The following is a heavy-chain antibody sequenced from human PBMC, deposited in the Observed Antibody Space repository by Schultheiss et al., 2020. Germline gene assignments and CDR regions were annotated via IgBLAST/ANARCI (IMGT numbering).Heavy chain of an antibody. CDR2: IYYSGNT. CDR1: GGSISSYY. CDR3: ARGRRLLPRPFDY. V-gene: IGHV4-31*03. Sequence: SQTLSLTCTVSGGSISSYYWSWIRQHPGKGLEWIGYIYYSGNTYYNPSLKSRVIIAVDTSKNQFSLKLNSVTAADTAVYYCARGRRLLPRPFDYWGQGTLVTVSS. J-gene: IGHJ4*02. D-gene: IGHD2-15*01.